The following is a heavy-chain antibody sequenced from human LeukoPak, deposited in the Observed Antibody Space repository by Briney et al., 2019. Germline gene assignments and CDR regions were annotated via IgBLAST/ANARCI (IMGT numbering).Heavy chain of an antibody. CDR3: ARLQAAASDAFDI. CDR2: IWYDGSNK. J-gene: IGHJ3*02. Sequence: GRSLRLSCAASGFTFSSYGMHWVRQAPGKGLEWVAVIWYDGSNKYYADSVKGRFTISRDNSKNTLYLQMNSLRAEDTAVYYCARLQAAASDAFDIWGQGTMVTVSS. D-gene: IGHD6-13*01. CDR1: GFTFSSYG. V-gene: IGHV3-33*01.